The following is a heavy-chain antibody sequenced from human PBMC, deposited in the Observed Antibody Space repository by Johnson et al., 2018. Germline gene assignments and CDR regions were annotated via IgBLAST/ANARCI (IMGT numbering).Heavy chain of an antibody. CDR3: ARENYYDSSGYYSRYFQH. CDR1: GFTFSSYA. V-gene: IGHV3-30-3*01. CDR2: ISYDGSNK. D-gene: IGHD3-22*01. Sequence: QVQLVQSGGGVVQPGRSLRLSCAASGFTFSSYAMHWVRQAPGKGLEWVAVISYDGSNKYYADSVKGRFTISRDNSKNTLYLQMNSLRAEDTAVYYCARENYYDSSGYYSRYFQHWGQGTLVTVSS. J-gene: IGHJ1*01.